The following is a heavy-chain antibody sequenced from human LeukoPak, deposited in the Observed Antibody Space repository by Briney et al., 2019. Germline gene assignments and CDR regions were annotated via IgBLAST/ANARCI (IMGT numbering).Heavy chain of an antibody. Sequence: GGSLRLSCVASGFTVSSNYMSWVRQAPGKGLEWVSVIYSGGSTYYADSVKGRFTISRDNSKNTLYLQMTSLRAEDTAVYYCASGSGSYRTPYYYMDVWGTGTTVTVSS. CDR3: ASGSGSYRTPYYYMDV. V-gene: IGHV3-53*01. J-gene: IGHJ6*03. CDR2: IYSGGST. D-gene: IGHD3-10*01. CDR1: GFTVSSNY.